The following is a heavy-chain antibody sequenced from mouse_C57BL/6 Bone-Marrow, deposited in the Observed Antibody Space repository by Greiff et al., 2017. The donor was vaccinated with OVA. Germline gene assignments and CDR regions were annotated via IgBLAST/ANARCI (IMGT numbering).Heavy chain of an antibody. J-gene: IGHJ1*03. CDR1: GFSLTSYG. CDR2: IWSGGST. Sequence: VKLMESGPGLVQPSQSLSITCTVSGFSLTSYGVHWVRQSPGKGLEWLGVIWSGGSTDYNAAFIYRLSISKDNTKSQDFFKMNRLEADYTAIYYCALKRYFDVWGTGTTVTVSS. V-gene: IGHV2-2*01. CDR3: ALKRYFDV.